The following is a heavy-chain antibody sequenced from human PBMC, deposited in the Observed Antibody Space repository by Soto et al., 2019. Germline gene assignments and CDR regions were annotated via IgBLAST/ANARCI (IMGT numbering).Heavy chain of an antibody. J-gene: IGHJ6*02. CDR1: GFTFSSYG. D-gene: IGHD6-13*01. V-gene: IGHV3-33*01. CDR3: ARDLSSSWYAYYYYCMDV. CDR2: IWYDGSNK. Sequence: GGSLRLSCAASGFTFSSYGMHWVRQAPGKGLEWVAVIWYDGSNKYYAGSVKGRFTISRDNSKNTLYLQMNSLRAEDTAVYYCARDLSSSWYAYYYYCMDVWYQGTTVTVSS.